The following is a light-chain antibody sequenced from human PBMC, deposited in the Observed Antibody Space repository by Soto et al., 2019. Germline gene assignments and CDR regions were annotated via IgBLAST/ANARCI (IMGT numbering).Light chain of an antibody. CDR1: QSVGSS. Sequence: EIVLTQSPATLSLSPGERATLSCRASQSVGSSLAWYQQKPGQAPRLLIYDASTRATGIPARFSGSGSGTDFTLTISSLAPEDFAVYYCQQRTNWPLTFGGGTKVEIK. CDR3: QQRTNWPLT. J-gene: IGKJ4*01. V-gene: IGKV3-11*01. CDR2: DAS.